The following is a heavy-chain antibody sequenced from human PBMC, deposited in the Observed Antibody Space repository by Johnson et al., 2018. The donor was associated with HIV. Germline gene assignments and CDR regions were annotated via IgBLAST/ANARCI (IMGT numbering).Heavy chain of an antibody. J-gene: IGHJ3*02. V-gene: IGHV3-64*01. Sequence: VQLVESGGGLVQPGGSLRLSCAASGFTFSSHAMHWVRQAPGKGLEYVSGISGNGGSTYYANSVKGRFTISRDNSKNTLYVQMGSLRAEDTAVYYCARAIGNWDAFDIWGQGTMVTVSS. D-gene: IGHD7-27*01. CDR2: ISGNGGST. CDR3: ARAIGNWDAFDI. CDR1: GFTFSSHA.